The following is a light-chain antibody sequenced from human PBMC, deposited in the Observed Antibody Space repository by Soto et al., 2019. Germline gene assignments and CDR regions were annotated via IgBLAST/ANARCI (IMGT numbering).Light chain of an antibody. Sequence: QSALTQPASVSGSPGQSITISCTGISSDVGGYNYVSWYQQHPDKAPKLMIYDVSNRRSGVSNRFSGSKSGNTASLTISGLQAEDEAYYYCYSYTSSSTVLFGGGTKLTVL. V-gene: IGLV2-14*01. J-gene: IGLJ2*01. CDR3: YSYTSSSTVL. CDR1: SSDVGGYNY. CDR2: DVS.